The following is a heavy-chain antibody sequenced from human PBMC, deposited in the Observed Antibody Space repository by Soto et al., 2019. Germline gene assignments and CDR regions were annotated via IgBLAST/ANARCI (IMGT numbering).Heavy chain of an antibody. CDR3: ASAYCGGYCYTGDMYSFDF. D-gene: IGHD2-21*02. V-gene: IGHV4-31*11. CDR2: IYYSGST. Sequence: SETLSLTCAVSGGSISSGGYYWSWIRQHPGKGLEWIGYIYYSGSTYYNPSLKSRVTISVDTSKNQFSLKLSSVTAADTAVYYCASAYCGGYCYTGDMYSFDFRGQGTLVNVAS. CDR1: GGSISSGGYY. J-gene: IGHJ4*02.